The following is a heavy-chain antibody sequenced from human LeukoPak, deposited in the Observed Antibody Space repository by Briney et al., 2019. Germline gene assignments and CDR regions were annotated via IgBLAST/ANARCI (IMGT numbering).Heavy chain of an antibody. J-gene: IGHJ4*02. Sequence: SETLSLTCAVYGGSFSGYYWSWIRQPPGKGLEWIGEINHSGSTNYNPSLKSRVTISVDTSKNQFSLKLSSVTAADTAVYYCARGGRTWETSSVYYFDYWGQGTLVTVSS. V-gene: IGHV4-34*01. D-gene: IGHD1-26*01. CDR2: INHSGST. CDR3: ARGGRTWETSSVYYFDY. CDR1: GGSFSGYY.